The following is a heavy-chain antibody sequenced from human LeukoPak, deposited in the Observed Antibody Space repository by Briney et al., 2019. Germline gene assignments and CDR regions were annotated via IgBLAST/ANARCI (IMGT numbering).Heavy chain of an antibody. D-gene: IGHD2/OR15-2a*01. Sequence: QLGGSLRLSCAASGFTFSSYAMSWVRRAPGKGLEWVSAISGSGGSTYYADFVKGRFTISRDNSKNTLYLQMNSLRAEDTAVYYCAKDTFAGGFCFDYWGQGTLVTVSS. CDR1: GFTFSSYA. J-gene: IGHJ4*02. CDR2: ISGSGGST. CDR3: AKDTFAGGFCFDY. V-gene: IGHV3-23*01.